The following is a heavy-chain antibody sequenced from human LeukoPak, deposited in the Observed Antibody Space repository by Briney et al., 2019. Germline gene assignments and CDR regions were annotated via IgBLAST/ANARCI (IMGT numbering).Heavy chain of an antibody. Sequence: GGSLRLSCAASGFIFSSYGMHWVRQAPGKGLEWVSSISSSSSYIYYADSVKGRFTISRDNAKKSVYLQMNSLRAEDTAVYYCARAYSERYGLGYYYMDVWGKGTTVTISS. CDR2: ISSSSSYI. J-gene: IGHJ6*03. D-gene: IGHD1-26*01. V-gene: IGHV3-21*01. CDR1: GFIFSSYG. CDR3: ARAYSERYGLGYYYMDV.